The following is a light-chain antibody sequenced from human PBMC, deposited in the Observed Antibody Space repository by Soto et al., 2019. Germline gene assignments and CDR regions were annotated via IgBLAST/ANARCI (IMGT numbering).Light chain of an antibody. CDR1: QSVTSNY. V-gene: IGKV3-20*01. Sequence: EIVLTQSPGTLSLSPGERATLSCRASQSVTSNYLAWYKQKPGQAPRLLIYAASSRATGIPDRFSGSESGTDFTLAISRLEPEDFSVYYWPQYGDFPLTFGGGTKVEIK. J-gene: IGKJ4*01. CDR2: AAS. CDR3: PQYGDFPLT.